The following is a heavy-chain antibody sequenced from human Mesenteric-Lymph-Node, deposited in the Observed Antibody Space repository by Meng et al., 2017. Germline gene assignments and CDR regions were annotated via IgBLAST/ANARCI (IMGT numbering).Heavy chain of an antibody. CDR2: ISPTGGSL. CDR3: ARDHGFLNWFDP. D-gene: IGHD2/OR15-2a*01. Sequence: VQLVESGGGLVKAGGSLRLPCAASGFTFSDYYMTWIRQPPGQGLEWIASISPTGGSLYYADSVKGRFSISRDNAKISLSLQMNSLRVEDTAVYYCARDHGFLNWFDPWGQGTLVTVSS. J-gene: IGHJ5*02. V-gene: IGHV3-11*04. CDR1: GFTFSDYY.